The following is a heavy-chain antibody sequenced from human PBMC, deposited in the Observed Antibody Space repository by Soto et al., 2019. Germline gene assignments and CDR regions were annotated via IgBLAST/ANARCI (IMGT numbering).Heavy chain of an antibody. D-gene: IGHD3-3*01. CDR3: AKWNTYYDFWSGYTYFDY. V-gene: IGHV3-23*01. CDR2: ISGSGGST. CDR1: GFTFSSYA. J-gene: IGHJ4*02. Sequence: GGSLRLSCAASGFTFSSYAMSWVRQAPGKGLEWVSAISGSGGSTYYADSVKGRFTISRDNSKNTLYLQMNSLRAEDTAVYYCAKWNTYYDFWSGYTYFDYWGQGTLVTVSS.